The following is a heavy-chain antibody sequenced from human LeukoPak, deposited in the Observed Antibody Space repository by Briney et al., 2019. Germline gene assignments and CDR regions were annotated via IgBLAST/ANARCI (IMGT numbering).Heavy chain of an antibody. CDR1: GGSVSSSSYY. D-gene: IGHD3-22*01. V-gene: IGHV4-39*01. CDR3: AVPYYYDSSGYQDY. CDR2: IYYSGST. J-gene: IGHJ4*02. Sequence: SETLSLTCTVSGGSVSSSSYYWGWIRQPPGKGLEWIGSIYYSGSTYYNPSLKSRVTISVDTSKNQFSLKLSSVTAADTAVYYCAVPYYYDSSGYQDYWGQGTLVTVSS.